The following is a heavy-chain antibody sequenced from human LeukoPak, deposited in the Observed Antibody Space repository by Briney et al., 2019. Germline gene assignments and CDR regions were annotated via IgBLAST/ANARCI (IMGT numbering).Heavy chain of an antibody. Sequence: GGSLRLSCAGSGFIFSDVWMSWVRQAPGKGLEWVARIKTKAEGGTIDYAAPVKGRFIISRDDSEKRLDLQMSSLKSEDTGVYYCTTYLDYWGQGTLVTVSS. CDR3: TTYLDY. CDR2: IKTKAEGGTI. CDR1: GFIFSDVW. V-gene: IGHV3-15*01. J-gene: IGHJ4*02.